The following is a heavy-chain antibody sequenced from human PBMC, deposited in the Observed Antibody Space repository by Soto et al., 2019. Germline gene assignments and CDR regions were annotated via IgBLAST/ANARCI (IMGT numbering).Heavy chain of an antibody. D-gene: IGHD2-8*01. CDR1: GFTFSPYG. Sequence: PVGSLRLSCIVSGFTFSPYGVIWVRQAPGKGLEWISQVGGSGSVYYAESVKGRFTISRDNAKNSVYLQMKSLRVEDTAVYYCVRDYDTNPYWFFDLWGQGTQVTVSS. CDR3: VRDYDTNPYWFFDL. J-gene: IGHJ2*01. CDR2: VGGSGSV. V-gene: IGHV3-48*03.